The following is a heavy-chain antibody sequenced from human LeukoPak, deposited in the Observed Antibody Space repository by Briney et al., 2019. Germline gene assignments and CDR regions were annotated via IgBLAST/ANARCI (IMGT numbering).Heavy chain of an antibody. CDR1: GFIFSSYS. CDR2: ISSSSTYI. D-gene: IGHD6-19*01. CDR3: ARAGSSGLYYYYMDV. V-gene: IGHV3-21*01. Sequence: GGSLRLSCAASGFIFSSYSMNWVRQAPGKGLEWVSSISSSSTYIYYADSVKGRFTISRDNAKNSLYLQMNSLRAEDTAVYYCARAGSSGLYYYYMDVWGKGTTVTVSS. J-gene: IGHJ6*03.